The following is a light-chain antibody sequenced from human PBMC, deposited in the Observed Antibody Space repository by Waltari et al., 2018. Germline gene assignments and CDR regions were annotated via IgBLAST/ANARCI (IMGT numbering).Light chain of an antibody. V-gene: IGKV3-20*01. CDR1: QSVSSSY. CDR3: QQYGSSPPMYT. Sequence: IVLTQSPGTLSLSPGERATLSCRASQSVSSSYLAWYQQKPGQAPRLLIYGASSRATGIPDRFSGSGSGTDFTLTISRLEPEDFAVYYCQQYGSSPPMYTFGQGTKLEIE. J-gene: IGKJ2*01. CDR2: GAS.